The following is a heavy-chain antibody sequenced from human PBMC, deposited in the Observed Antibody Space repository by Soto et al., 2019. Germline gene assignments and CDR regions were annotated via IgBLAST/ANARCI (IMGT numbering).Heavy chain of an antibody. J-gene: IGHJ4*02. CDR3: ARTDTAMVLFDY. CDR1: GGSFSGYY. D-gene: IGHD5-18*01. V-gene: IGHV4-34*01. Sequence: RSLTCAVYGGSFSGYYWSWIRQPPGKGLEWIGEINHSGSTNYNPSLKSRVTISVDTSKNQFSLKLSSVTAADTAVYYCARTDTAMVLFDYWGQGILVTVYS. CDR2: INHSGST.